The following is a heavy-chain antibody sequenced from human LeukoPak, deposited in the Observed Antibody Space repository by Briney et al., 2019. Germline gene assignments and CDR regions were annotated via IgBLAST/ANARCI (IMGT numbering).Heavy chain of an antibody. CDR1: GFTFSTYA. D-gene: IGHD2-21*02. J-gene: IGHJ4*02. V-gene: IGHV3-23*01. Sequence: GGSLRLSCAASGFTFSTYAMSWVRQAPGKGLEWVSGIIGSAGSTYYADSVKGRFTISRDDSKNTLYLQMNSLRAEDTAVYYCAKDYREMVAPAPGEMFDYWGQGTLVTVSS. CDR3: AKDYREMVAPAPGEMFDY. CDR2: IIGSAGST.